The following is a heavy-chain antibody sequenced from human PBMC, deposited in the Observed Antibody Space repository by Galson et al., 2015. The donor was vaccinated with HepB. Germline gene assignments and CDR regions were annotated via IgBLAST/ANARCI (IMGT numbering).Heavy chain of an antibody. CDR3: ARSNCSGGNCYWGNGFDV. CDR1: GFTFSYYA. J-gene: IGHJ3*01. CDR2: TSYDGSNR. Sequence: SLRLSCAASGFTFSYYALHWVRQAPGKGPECVAVTSYDGSNRYYADSVKGRFTISRDESERTLYLQMNGLRPEDTAIYYCARSNCSGGNCYWGNGFDVWGQGTVVTVSS. D-gene: IGHD2-15*01. V-gene: IGHV3-30-3*01.